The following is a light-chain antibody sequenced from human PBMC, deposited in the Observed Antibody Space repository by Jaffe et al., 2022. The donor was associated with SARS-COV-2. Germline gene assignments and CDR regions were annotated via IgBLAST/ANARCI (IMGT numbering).Light chain of an antibody. CDR2: DAS. CDR3: QQRSNWPYT. Sequence: EIVLTQSPATLSLSPGERATLSCRASQSVSSYLAWYQQKPGQAPRLLIYDASKRTTGLPARFSGSESGTDFTLTISSLEPEDFAVYYCQQRSNWPYTFGQGTKVEIK. J-gene: IGKJ2*01. CDR1: QSVSSY. V-gene: IGKV3-11*01.